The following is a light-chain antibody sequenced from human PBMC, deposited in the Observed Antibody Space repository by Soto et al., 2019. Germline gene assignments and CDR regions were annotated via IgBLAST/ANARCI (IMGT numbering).Light chain of an antibody. Sequence: EIVLTQSPGTLSLSPGERATLSCRASQSVSSSYLAWYQQKPGQAPRLLIYGASSRATGIPDRFSGSGSGTDFTLTISRLEPEDFAVYYCQQYGSSPRTFGLGTQVEIK. J-gene: IGKJ1*01. CDR2: GAS. CDR3: QQYGSSPRT. CDR1: QSVSSSY. V-gene: IGKV3-20*01.